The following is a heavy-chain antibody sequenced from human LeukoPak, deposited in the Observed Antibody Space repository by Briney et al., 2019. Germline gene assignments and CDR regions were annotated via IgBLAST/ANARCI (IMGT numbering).Heavy chain of an antibody. J-gene: IGHJ6*02. CDR3: ARAVGELAYYYGMDV. CDR2: IIPIFGTA. D-gene: IGHD1-1*01. Sequence: GASVKVSCKASGGTFSSYAISWVRQAPGQGLGWMGGIIPIFGTAKYAQKFQGRVPITADESKSTAYMELSSLRSEETAVYSCARAVGELAYYYGMDVWGQGTTVTVSS. V-gene: IGHV1-69*13. CDR1: GGTFSSYA.